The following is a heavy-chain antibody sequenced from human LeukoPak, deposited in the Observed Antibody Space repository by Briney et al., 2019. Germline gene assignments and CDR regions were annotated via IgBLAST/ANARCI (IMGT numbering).Heavy chain of an antibody. CDR2: IWYDGSNK. CDR3: AREEDSSGYYYYNYYYGMDV. Sequence: GGSLRLSCAASGFTFSSYGMHWVRQAPGKGLEWVAVIWYDGSNKYYADSARGRFTISRDNSKNTLYLQMNSLRAEDTAVYYCAREEDSSGYYYYNYYYGMDVWGQGTTVTVSS. J-gene: IGHJ6*02. CDR1: GFTFSSYG. D-gene: IGHD3-22*01. V-gene: IGHV3-33*08.